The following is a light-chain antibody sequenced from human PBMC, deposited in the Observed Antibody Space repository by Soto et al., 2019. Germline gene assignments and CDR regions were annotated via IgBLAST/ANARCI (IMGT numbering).Light chain of an antibody. CDR2: GAS. CDR3: QQYGTPPLT. J-gene: IGKJ2*01. V-gene: IGKV3-20*01. Sequence: EIVLTQSPGTLSLSPGERATLSCRASQSVRSNYLAWYQQKPGQSPRPLISGASTRATGIPDRFSGSGSGTDFTLTISRLEPEDFAVYYCQQYGTPPLTFGQGTNLEIK. CDR1: QSVRSNY.